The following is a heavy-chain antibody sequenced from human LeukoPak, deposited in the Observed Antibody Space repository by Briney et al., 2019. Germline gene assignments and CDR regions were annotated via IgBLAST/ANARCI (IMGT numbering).Heavy chain of an antibody. CDR2: IYYSGST. Sequence: SETLSLTCTVSGGSISSGDYYWSWIRQPPGKGLEWIGYIYYSGSTYYNPSLKSRVTISVDTSKNQFSLKLSSVTAADTAVYYCARDPILWGFDYWGQGTLVTVSS. D-gene: IGHD3-10*01. J-gene: IGHJ4*02. V-gene: IGHV4-30-4*01. CDR3: ARDPILWGFDY. CDR1: GGSISSGDYY.